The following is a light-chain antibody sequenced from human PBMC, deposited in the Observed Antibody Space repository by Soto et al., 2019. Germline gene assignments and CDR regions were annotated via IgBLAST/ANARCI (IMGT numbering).Light chain of an antibody. CDR1: SSDVGGYNY. J-gene: IGLJ2*01. CDR2: DVT. V-gene: IGLV2-14*03. CDR3: NSYTSSTTGV. Sequence: QSALTQPASVSGSPGQSITISCTGTSSDVGGYNYVSWYQQHPGKAPKLIIYDVTHRPSGVSDRFSGSKSGNTASLTISGLQAEDEADYYCNSYTSSTTGVFGGGTKVTVL.